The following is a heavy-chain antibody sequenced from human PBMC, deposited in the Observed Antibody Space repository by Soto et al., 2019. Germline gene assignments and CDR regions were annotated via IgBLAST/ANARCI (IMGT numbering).Heavy chain of an antibody. CDR3: ARAYYDFWSGYFNWFDP. V-gene: IGHV4-59*01. Sequence: SETLSLTCTVSGGSISSYYWSWIRQPPGKGLEWIGYTYYNGSTNYNPSLKSRVTISVDTSKNQFSLKLSSVTAADTAVYYCARAYYDFWSGYFNWFDPWGQGTLVTVSS. CDR1: GGSISSYY. J-gene: IGHJ5*02. D-gene: IGHD3-3*01. CDR2: TYYNGST.